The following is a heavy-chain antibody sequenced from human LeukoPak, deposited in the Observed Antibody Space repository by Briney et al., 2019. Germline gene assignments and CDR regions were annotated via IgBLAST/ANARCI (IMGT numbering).Heavy chain of an antibody. CDR1: GYTFTSYG. CDR2: ISAYNGNT. V-gene: IGHV1-18*01. Sequence: GASVKVSCKASGYTFTSYGISWVRQAPGQGLEWMGWISAYNGNTNYAQKLQGRVTMTTDTSTSTAYTELRSLRSDDTAVYYCARVVGGAYYYYYYMDVWGKGTTVTVSS. D-gene: IGHD3-16*01. J-gene: IGHJ6*03. CDR3: ARVVGGAYYYYYYMDV.